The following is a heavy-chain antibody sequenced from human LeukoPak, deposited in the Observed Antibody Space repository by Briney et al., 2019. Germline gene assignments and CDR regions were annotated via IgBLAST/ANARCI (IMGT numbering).Heavy chain of an antibody. D-gene: IGHD6-13*01. CDR1: GFTFSGYV. J-gene: IGHJ3*02. CDR3: AKDMEGGAAAGHYDAFDI. Sequence: PGGSLRLSCAASGFTFSGYVMTWVRQAPGKGLEWVANIKTDGSEKYYADSVKGRFTISRDNAKNSLYLQMNSLRAEDTALYYCAKDMEGGAAAGHYDAFDIWGQGTMVTVSS. V-gene: IGHV3-7*03. CDR2: IKTDGSEK.